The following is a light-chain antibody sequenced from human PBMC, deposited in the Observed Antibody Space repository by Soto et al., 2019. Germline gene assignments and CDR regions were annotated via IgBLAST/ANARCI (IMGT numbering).Light chain of an antibody. V-gene: IGKV1-5*03. Sequence: DIQMTQSPSTLSGSVGDRVTMTCRASHTISSWLAWYQQKPGKAPKLLIYKASTLKSGVPSRFSGSGSGTEFTLTISSLQPDDFATYYCQHYNSYSEACGQGTKVDI. CDR3: QHYNSYSEA. J-gene: IGKJ1*01. CDR1: HTISSW. CDR2: KAS.